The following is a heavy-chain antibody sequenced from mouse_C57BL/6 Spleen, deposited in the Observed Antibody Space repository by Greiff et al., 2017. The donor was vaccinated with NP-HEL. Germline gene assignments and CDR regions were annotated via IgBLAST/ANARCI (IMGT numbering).Heavy chain of an antibody. CDR2: IYPGSGST. Sequence: VQLQQPGAELVKPGASVKMSCKASGYTFTSYWITWVKQRPGQGLEWIGDIYPGSGSTNYNEKFKSKATLTVDTSSSTAYMQISSLTSEDSAVYYCARGGYGSSYPYYYAMDYWGQGTSVTVSS. D-gene: IGHD1-1*01. CDR1: GYTFTSYW. J-gene: IGHJ4*01. CDR3: ARGGYGSSYPYYYAMDY. V-gene: IGHV1-55*01.